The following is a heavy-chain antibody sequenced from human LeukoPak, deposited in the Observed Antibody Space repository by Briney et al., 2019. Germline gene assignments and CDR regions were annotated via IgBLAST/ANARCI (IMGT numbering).Heavy chain of an antibody. CDR1: GFTFNNAW. V-gene: IGHV3-15*07. CDR2: IKSKSDGGTP. J-gene: IGHJ4*02. Sequence: GGSLRLSCAASGFTFNNAWMNWVRQAPGKGLEWVGHIKSKSDGGTPAHAAPVKGRFTISRDDSRNTLHLQMNSLKTEDTAMYFCTTGPFDYWGQGALVTVSS. CDR3: TTGPFDY.